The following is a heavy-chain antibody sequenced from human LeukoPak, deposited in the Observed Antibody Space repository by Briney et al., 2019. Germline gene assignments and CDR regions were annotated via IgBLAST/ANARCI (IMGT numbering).Heavy chain of an antibody. CDR3: ARGGYYGDYLFDY. Sequence: PSETLSLTCAVYGGSFSGYYWSWIRQPPGKGLEWIGEINHSGSTNYNPPLKSRVTISVDTSKNQFSLKLSSVTAADTAVYYCARGGYYGDYLFDYWGQGTLVTVSS. J-gene: IGHJ4*02. V-gene: IGHV4-34*01. CDR1: GGSFSGYY. CDR2: INHSGST. D-gene: IGHD4-17*01.